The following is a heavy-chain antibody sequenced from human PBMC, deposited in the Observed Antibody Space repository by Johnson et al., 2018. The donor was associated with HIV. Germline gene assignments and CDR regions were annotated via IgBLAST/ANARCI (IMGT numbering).Heavy chain of an antibody. J-gene: IGHJ3*02. CDR3: AREGGRDAFDI. D-gene: IGHD2-15*01. Sequence: QVQLMESGGGVVQPGRSLRLSCAASGFTFSSYGMHWVRQAPGKGLEWVAVISYDGGNKYYADSVKGRFTISRDNSKNTLYLQMNILRAEDTAVYYCAREGGRDAFDIWGQGTMVTVSS. CDR2: ISYDGGNK. V-gene: IGHV3-30*03. CDR1: GFTFSSYG.